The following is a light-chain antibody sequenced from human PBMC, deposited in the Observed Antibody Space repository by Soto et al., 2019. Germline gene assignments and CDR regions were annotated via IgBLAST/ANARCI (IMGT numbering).Light chain of an antibody. CDR3: SLYTSSSTYV. J-gene: IGLJ1*01. CDR1: SSDVGGYNY. Sequence: QSALTQPPSASGSPGQSVTISCTGTSSDVGGYNYVSWYQQHPGKAPKLMIYEVSNRPSGVSNRFSGSKSGNTASLTISGPQAEDEADYYCSLYTSSSTYVFGTGTKVTVL. CDR2: EVS. V-gene: IGLV2-14*01.